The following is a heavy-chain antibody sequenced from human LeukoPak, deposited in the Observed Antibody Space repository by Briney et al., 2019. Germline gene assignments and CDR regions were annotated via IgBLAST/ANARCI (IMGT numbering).Heavy chain of an antibody. J-gene: IGHJ4*02. Sequence: GGSLRLSCAASGFTVDSNYLSWVRQAPGKGLEWVPTIYTGGNTYYAASVKGRFTISRDFSKNTVFLHMNSLRAEDTAMYYCARGDDSGYYDYFDYWGQGALVTVSS. V-gene: IGHV3-53*01. CDR2: IYTGGNT. CDR1: GFTVDSNY. CDR3: ARGDDSGYYDYFDY. D-gene: IGHD3-22*01.